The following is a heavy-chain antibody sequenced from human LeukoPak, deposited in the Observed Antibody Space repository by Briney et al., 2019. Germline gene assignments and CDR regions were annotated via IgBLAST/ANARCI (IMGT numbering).Heavy chain of an antibody. D-gene: IGHD3-22*01. V-gene: IGHV4-59*12. CDR1: GGSISRYY. CDR3: ARDAYYYDSSGYYILDS. Sequence: SETLSLTCTVSGGSISRYYWTWFRQSPVTGLEWIGSIYYTGSTNYNPSLKSRVTISVETSKNQFSLSLNSVTAADTAVYYCARDAYYYDSSGYYILDSWGQGTLVTVSS. J-gene: IGHJ4*02. CDR2: IYYTGST.